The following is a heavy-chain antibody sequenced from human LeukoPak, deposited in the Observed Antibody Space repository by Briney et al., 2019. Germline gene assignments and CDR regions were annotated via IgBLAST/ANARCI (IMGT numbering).Heavy chain of an antibody. D-gene: IGHD6-13*01. CDR1: GFTFSDYY. V-gene: IGHV3-11*01. CDR3: ARVVGQQLVPIYYYYYMDV. Sequence: GGSLRLSCAASGFTFSDYYMSWIRQAPGKGLEWVSYISSSGNTIYYADSVKGRFTISRDNAKNSLYLQMNSLRAEDTAVYYCARVVGQQLVPIYYYYYMDVWGKGTTVTVSS. J-gene: IGHJ6*03. CDR2: ISSSGNTI.